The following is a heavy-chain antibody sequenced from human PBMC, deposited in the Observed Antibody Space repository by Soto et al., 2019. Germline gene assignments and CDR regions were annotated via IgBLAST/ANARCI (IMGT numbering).Heavy chain of an antibody. CDR1: GYRFTAFY. CDR3: AILRDTMARGVMGADS. D-gene: IGHD3-10*01. CDR2: SNPNSGGA. J-gene: IGHJ4*02. Sequence: QVQLVQSGAEVKKPGASVKVSCTASGYRFTAFYLYWVRQAPGQGLEWMGWSNPNSGGAKYAEKFHDRVTMTRDTSPNTAYTEPTGLAPSDTAVYYCAILRDTMARGVMGADSWGQGTLVTVSS. V-gene: IGHV1-2*02.